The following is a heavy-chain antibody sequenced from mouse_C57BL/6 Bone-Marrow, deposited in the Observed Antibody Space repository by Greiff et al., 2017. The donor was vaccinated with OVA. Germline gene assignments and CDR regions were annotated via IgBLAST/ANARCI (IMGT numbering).Heavy chain of an antibody. CDR2: ISYDGSN. CDR1: GYSITSCYY. V-gene: IGHV3-6*01. J-gene: IGHJ3*01. CDR3: ASPRGAY. Sequence: EVQVVESGPGLVKPSQSLSLTCSVTGYSITSCYYWNWIRQFPGNKLEWMGYISYDGSNNYNPSLKNRISITRDTSKNQFFLKLNSVTTEDTATYYCASPRGAYWGQGTLVTVSA.